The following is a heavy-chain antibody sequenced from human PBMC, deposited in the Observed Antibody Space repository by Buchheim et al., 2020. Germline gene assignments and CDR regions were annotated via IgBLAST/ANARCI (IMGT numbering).Heavy chain of an antibody. CDR3: ARDSWIGGRSYYDFWSGYSRSYYYGMDV. J-gene: IGHJ6*02. Sequence: EVQLVESGGGLVQPGGSLRLSCAASGFTFSSYWMHWVRQAPGKGLVWVSRINSDGSSTSYADSVKGRFTISRDNAKNTLYLQMNSLRAEDTAVYYCARDSWIGGRSYYDFWSGYSRSYYYGMDVWGQGTT. V-gene: IGHV3-74*01. CDR1: GFTFSSYW. CDR2: INSDGSST. D-gene: IGHD3-3*01.